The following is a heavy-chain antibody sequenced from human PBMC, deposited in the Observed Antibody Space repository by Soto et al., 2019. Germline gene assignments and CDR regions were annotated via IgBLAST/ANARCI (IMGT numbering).Heavy chain of an antibody. D-gene: IGHD2-21*02. CDR1: GFIFKTYA. CDR2: MVGDGSSS. Sequence: GGSMKLSCAASGFIFKTYAMNWVRQAPGKGLEWVSVMVGDGSSSDYTDSVRGRFTISRDNSKNTLYLQMNSLRAEDTAVYYCARDFIFVDGGNSRGHYFDYWGQGTLVTVSS. V-gene: IGHV3-23*01. CDR3: ARDFIFVDGGNSRGHYFDY. J-gene: IGHJ4*02.